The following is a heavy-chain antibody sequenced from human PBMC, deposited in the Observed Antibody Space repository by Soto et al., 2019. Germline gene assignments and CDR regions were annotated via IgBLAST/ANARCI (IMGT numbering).Heavy chain of an antibody. J-gene: IGHJ6*03. CDR2: ISAYNGNT. V-gene: IGHV1-18*01. D-gene: IGHD4-17*01. Sequence: ASVKVSCKASGYTFTSYGISWVRQATGQGLEWMGWISAYNGNTNYAQKLQGRVTMTTDTSTSTAYMELRSLRSDDTAVYYCARVLTTVTTFRLGYYYMDVWGKGTTVTVS. CDR3: ARVLTTVTTFRLGYYYMDV. CDR1: GYTFTSYG.